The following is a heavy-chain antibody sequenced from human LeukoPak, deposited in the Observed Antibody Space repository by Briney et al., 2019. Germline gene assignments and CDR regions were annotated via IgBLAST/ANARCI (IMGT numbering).Heavy chain of an antibody. CDR3: AREYCSSTSCYPDI. V-gene: IGHV1-18*01. CDR2: ISAYNGNT. J-gene: IGHJ3*02. Sequence: VASVKVSCKASGYTFTSYGISWVRQAPGQGLEWMGWISAYNGNTNYAQKLQGRVTMTTDTSTSTAYMELRSLRSDDTAVYYCAREYCSSTSCYPDIWGQGTMVTVSS. D-gene: IGHD2-2*01. CDR1: GYTFTSYG.